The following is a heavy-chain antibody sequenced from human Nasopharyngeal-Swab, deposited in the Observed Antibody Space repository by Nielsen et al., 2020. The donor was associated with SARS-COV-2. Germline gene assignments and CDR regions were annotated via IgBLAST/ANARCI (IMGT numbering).Heavy chain of an antibody. J-gene: IGHJ4*02. D-gene: IGHD2-2*01. CDR3: ASGSPINVGPAARHPRQFDY. Sequence: GGSLRLSCAASGFTFSSYAMHWVRQAPGKGLEWVAVISYDGSNKYYADSVKGRFTISRDNSKNTLYLQMNSLRAEDTAVYYCASGSPINVGPAARHPRQFDYWGQGTLVTVSS. CDR1: GFTFSSYA. CDR2: ISYDGSNK. V-gene: IGHV3-30-3*01.